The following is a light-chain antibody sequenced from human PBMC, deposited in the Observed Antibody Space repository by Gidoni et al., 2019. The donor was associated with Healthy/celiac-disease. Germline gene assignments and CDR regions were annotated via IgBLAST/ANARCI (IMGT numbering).Light chain of an antibody. CDR2: GAA. Sequence: IVLTQSPGTLSLSPGERATLSCTASQSGSRSYLAWYQQKPGQAPRLLIYGAASRATGIPDRFSGSGSGTDFPLTISRLEPEDFAVYYCQQYGSSLSITFXQXTRLEIK. CDR3: QQYGSSLSIT. J-gene: IGKJ5*01. CDR1: QSGSRSY. V-gene: IGKV3-20*01.